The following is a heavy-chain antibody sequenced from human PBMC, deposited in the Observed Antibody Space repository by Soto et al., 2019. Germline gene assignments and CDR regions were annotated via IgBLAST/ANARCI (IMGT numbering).Heavy chain of an antibody. Sequence: PSETLSLTCAVYGGSFSGYYWSWIRQPPGKGLEWIGEINRSGSTNYNPSLKSRVIISVDTSKNQFSLKLSSVTAADTAVYYCATSLYDFWSGYGNTSFDPWGQGTLVTVSS. D-gene: IGHD3-3*01. CDR2: INRSGST. CDR3: ATSLYDFWSGYGNTSFDP. V-gene: IGHV4-34*01. CDR1: GGSFSGYY. J-gene: IGHJ5*02.